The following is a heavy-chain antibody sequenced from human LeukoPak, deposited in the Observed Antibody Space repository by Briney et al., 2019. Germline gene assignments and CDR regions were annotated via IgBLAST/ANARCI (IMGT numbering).Heavy chain of an antibody. CDR3: ARAPNFYDFWSGYLTEFDY. V-gene: IGHV4-59*08. CDR2: IYYSGST. Sequence: PSETLSLTCTVSGGSISSYYWSWIRQPPGKGLEWMGYIYYSGSTNYNPSLKSRVTISEDTSNNQFSLKLSSVTAADTAVYYCARAPNFYDFWSGYLTEFDYWGQGTLVTVSS. CDR1: GGSISSYY. J-gene: IGHJ4*02. D-gene: IGHD3-3*01.